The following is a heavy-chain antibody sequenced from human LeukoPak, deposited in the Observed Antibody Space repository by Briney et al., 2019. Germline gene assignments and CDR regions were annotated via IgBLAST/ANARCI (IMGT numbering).Heavy chain of an antibody. Sequence: SETLSLTCAVYGDSFTYYHWTWIRQSPGRGLEWIGEVSHTGDTDYNPSLKNRPTISIDTSNKQFSLRLTSVTAADMAVYYCARTPGAFDFWGQGTLVTVSS. CDR2: VSHTGDT. J-gene: IGHJ4*02. CDR1: GDSFTYYH. CDR3: ARTPGAFDF. V-gene: IGHV4-34*01. D-gene: IGHD2-15*01.